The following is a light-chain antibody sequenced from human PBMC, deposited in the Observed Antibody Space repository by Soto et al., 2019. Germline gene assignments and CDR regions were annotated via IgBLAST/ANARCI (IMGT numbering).Light chain of an antibody. J-gene: IGKJ2*03. CDR1: QSIETW. CDR3: QQYTTYYS. CDR2: KAS. V-gene: IGKV1-5*03. Sequence: DIQMTQSPSTLSASVGDRVTITCRASQSIETWLAWYQQKPGKAPKLLIYKASTLQSGVPSRFSGSGSGADFTLTISSLQPDDFGTYYCQQYTTYYSFGHGTKVEIK.